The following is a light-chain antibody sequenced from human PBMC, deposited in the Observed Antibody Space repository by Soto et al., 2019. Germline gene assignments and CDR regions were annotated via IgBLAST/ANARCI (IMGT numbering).Light chain of an antibody. V-gene: IGLV2-8*01. CDR3: SYYAANTNFNFV. CDR1: SSDVGGYNF. CDR2: EVT. Sequence: QSALTQPPSSSGSLGQPVTISGTGTSSDVGGYNFVSWYQQYPGRAPKLMIYEVTKRPSGVPDRFTGSKSANTASLTSLGLQGVDEDDDSDSYYAANTNFNFVFGGGTQLTVL. J-gene: IGLJ3*02.